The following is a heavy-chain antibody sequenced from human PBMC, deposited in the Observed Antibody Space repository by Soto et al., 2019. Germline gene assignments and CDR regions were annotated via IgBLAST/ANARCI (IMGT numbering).Heavy chain of an antibody. V-gene: IGHV4-59*01. CDR2: IYYSGST. Sequence: PSETLSLTCTVSGGSISSYYWSWIRQPPGKGLEWIGYIYYSGSTNYNPSLKSRVTISVDTSKNQFSPKLSSVTAADTAVYYCARDDGRGYCSGGSCYFYWGQGTLVTVS. CDR3: ARDDGRGYCSGGSCYFY. D-gene: IGHD2-15*01. J-gene: IGHJ4*02. CDR1: GGSISSYY.